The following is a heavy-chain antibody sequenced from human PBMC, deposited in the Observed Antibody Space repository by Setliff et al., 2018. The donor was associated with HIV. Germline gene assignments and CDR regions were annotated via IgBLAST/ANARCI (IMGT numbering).Heavy chain of an antibody. V-gene: IGHV3-30*02. J-gene: IGHJ4*02. CDR3: AKDYFSGYDFRYFFDY. Sequence: GGSLRLSCAASGFNFNDYGMHWVRQAPGKGLEWVAFIRYDGSNEHYADSVKGRFTISRDNSKNTLALQMTSLRVEDTAAYYCAKDYFSGYDFRYFFDYWGQGAQVTSPQ. D-gene: IGHD5-12*01. CDR1: GFNFNDYG. CDR2: IRYDGSNE.